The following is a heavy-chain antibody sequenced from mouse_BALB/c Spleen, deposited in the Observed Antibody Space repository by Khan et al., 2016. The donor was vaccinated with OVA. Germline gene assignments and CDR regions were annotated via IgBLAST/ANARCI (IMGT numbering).Heavy chain of an antibody. D-gene: IGHD1-1*01. J-gene: IGHJ4*01. Sequence: DLVKPGASVKLSCKASGYTFTSYWINWIKQRPGQGLEWIGRIGPGSSNASYNDMFTGKATLTVDTSSTTAYIQLSSLSSEDSAVDFCARENYYGRSCEAMDYWGQGTSVTVSA. V-gene: IGHV1S41*01. CDR2: IGPGSSNA. CDR3: ARENYYGRSCEAMDY. CDR1: GYTFTSYW.